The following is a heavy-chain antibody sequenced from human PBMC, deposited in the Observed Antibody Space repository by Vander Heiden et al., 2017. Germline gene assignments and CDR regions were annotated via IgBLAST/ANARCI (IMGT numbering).Heavy chain of an antibody. Sequence: QLQLQESGPGLVKPSETLSLTCTVSGGSISSSSYYWGWIRQPPGKGLEWIGSIYYSGSTYYNPSLKSRGTISVDTSKNQFSRKLSSVNAADKAVYYCARHYGDYGGYYYYGMDVWGQGNTVTVSS. D-gene: IGHD4-17*01. V-gene: IGHV4-39*01. CDR1: GGSISSSSYY. CDR3: ARHYGDYGGYYYYGMDV. J-gene: IGHJ6*02. CDR2: IYYSGST.